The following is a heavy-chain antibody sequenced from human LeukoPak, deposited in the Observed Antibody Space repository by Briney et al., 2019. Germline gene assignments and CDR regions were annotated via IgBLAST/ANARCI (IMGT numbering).Heavy chain of an antibody. J-gene: IGHJ4*02. CDR1: GITFSSYW. V-gene: IGHV3-74*01. CDR3: VIDLGDYNDF. CDR2: INTQGTYT. Sequence: GSLRLSCAVSGITFSSYWMHWVRQDPGRGLLWVSRINTQGTYTNYADSVKGRFTISRDNAKNTLYLQMSSLRADDTAVYYCVIDLGDYNDFWGQGTLVSVSS. D-gene: IGHD2-15*01.